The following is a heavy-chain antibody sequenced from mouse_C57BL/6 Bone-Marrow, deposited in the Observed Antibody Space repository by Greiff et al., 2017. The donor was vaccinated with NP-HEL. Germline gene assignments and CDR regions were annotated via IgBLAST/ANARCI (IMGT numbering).Heavy chain of an antibody. Sequence: QVQLKESGPGLVAPSQSLSITCTVSGFSLTSYGVHWVRQPPGQGLEWLVVIWSDGSTTYNSALKSRLSSSKDNSKSQVCVKMNSLQTDDTAMYYGARHEGGSSYGYFDVWGTGTTVTVSS. CDR1: GFSLTSYG. CDR2: IWSDGST. CDR3: ARHEGGSSYGYFDV. V-gene: IGHV2-6-1*01. D-gene: IGHD1-1*01. J-gene: IGHJ1*03.